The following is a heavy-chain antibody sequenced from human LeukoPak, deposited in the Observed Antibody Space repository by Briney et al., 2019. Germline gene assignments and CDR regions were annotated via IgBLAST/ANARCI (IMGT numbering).Heavy chain of an antibody. CDR1: GGSFSGYY. V-gene: IGHV4-34*01. D-gene: IGHD6-13*01. CDR3: ARGAAGKSLDY. Sequence: SETLSLTCAVYGGSFSGYYWSWIRQPPGKGLEWIGEINHSGSTNYNPSLKSRVTISVDTSKNQFSLKLSSVTAADTAVHYCARGAAGKSLDYWGQGTLVTVSS. J-gene: IGHJ4*02. CDR2: INHSGST.